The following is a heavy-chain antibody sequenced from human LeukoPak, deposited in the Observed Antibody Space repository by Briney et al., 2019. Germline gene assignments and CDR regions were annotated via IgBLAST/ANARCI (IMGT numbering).Heavy chain of an antibody. V-gene: IGHV4-31*03. CDR2: IYYSGST. J-gene: IGHJ5*02. D-gene: IGHD2-15*01. CDR1: GGSISSGGYY. CDR3: ARERYCSGGSCYKVDP. Sequence: SETLSLTCTVSGGSISSGGYYWSWIRQHPGKGLEWIGYIYYSGSTYYNPSLKSRVTISVDTSKNQFSLKLSSVTAADTAVYYYARERYCSGGSCYKVDPWGQGTLVTVSS.